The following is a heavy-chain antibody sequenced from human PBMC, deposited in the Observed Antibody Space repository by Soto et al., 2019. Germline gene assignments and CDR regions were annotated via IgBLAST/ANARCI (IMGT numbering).Heavy chain of an antibody. CDR3: AKDTKYDILTGYQPGDYGRGYR. J-gene: IGHJ4*02. D-gene: IGHD3-9*01. V-gene: IGHV3-30*18. CDR2: ISYDGSNK. Sequence: GGSLRLSCAASGFTFSSYGMHWVRQAPGKGLEWVAVISYDGSNKYYADSVKGRFTISRDNSKNTLYLQMNSLRAEDTAVYYCAKDTKYDILTGYQPGDYGRGYRWGQGTLVTVSS. CDR1: GFTFSSYG.